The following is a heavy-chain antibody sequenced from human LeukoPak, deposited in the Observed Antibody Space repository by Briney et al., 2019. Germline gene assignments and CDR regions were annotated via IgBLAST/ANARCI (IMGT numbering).Heavy chain of an antibody. CDR1: GFTFSNYW. D-gene: IGHD2-15*01. CDR3: ARGLLLHRTAAKTPAGY. CDR2: IKQDGSEK. V-gene: IGHV3-7*02. Sequence: GGSLRLSCAPSGFTFSNYWMSWVRQAPGKGLEWVANIKQDGSEKYYVDSVKGRFTISRDNAKNSLYLQMNSLRAEDTAVYYCARGLLLHRTAAKTPAGYWGQGTLVAVSS. J-gene: IGHJ4*02.